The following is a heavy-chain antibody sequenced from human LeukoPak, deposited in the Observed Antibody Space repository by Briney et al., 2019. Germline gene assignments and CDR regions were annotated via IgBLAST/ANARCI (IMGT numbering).Heavy chain of an antibody. V-gene: IGHV3-7*03. Sequence: GSLRLSCEGSAFIFSGHWMNWVRQTPGKGLEWVAIIKKDGSEKYYVDSMKGRFTISRDNAKNSLFLQMNSLRAEDTAIYYCTTDTWYSAGHWGQGTLVTVSS. CDR2: IKKDGSEK. CDR1: AFIFSGHW. D-gene: IGHD2-15*01. CDR3: TTDTWYSAGH. J-gene: IGHJ4*02.